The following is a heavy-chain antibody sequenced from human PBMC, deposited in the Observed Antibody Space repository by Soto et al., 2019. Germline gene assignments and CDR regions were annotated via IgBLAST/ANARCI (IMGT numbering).Heavy chain of an antibody. Sequence: SETLSLTCTVSGGSISSGGYYWSWIRQHPGRGLEWIGYLYYSGSTYYNPSLKSRVTISVDTSKNQFSLKLSSVTAADTAVYYCARYCSGGSCYSDWFDPWGQGTLVTVSS. CDR3: ARYCSGGSCYSDWFDP. D-gene: IGHD2-15*01. J-gene: IGHJ5*02. CDR1: GGSISSGGYY. V-gene: IGHV4-31*03. CDR2: LYYSGST.